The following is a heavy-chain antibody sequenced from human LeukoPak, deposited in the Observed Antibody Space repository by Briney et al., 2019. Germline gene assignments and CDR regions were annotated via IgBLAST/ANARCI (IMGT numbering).Heavy chain of an antibody. J-gene: IGHJ2*01. CDR2: ISWNSGSI. Sequence: GGSLRLSCAASGFTFDDYAMHWVRQAPGKGLEWVSGISWNSGSIGYADSVKGRFTISRDNAKNSLYLQMNSLRAEDTALYYCAKSGVHWGPRDWYFDLWGRGTLVTVSS. CDR3: AKSGVHWGPRDWYFDL. D-gene: IGHD7-27*01. CDR1: GFTFDDYA. V-gene: IGHV3-9*01.